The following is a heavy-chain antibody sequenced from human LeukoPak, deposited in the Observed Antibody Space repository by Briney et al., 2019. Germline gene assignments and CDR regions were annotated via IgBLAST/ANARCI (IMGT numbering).Heavy chain of an antibody. J-gene: IGHJ6*03. CDR3: ARVGCSSTSCYGWFYYMDV. D-gene: IGHD2-2*01. CDR1: GGSISSGSYY. Sequence: SETLSLTCTVSGGSISSGSYYWSWIRQPAGKGLEWIGRIYTSGSTNYNPSLKSRVTISVDTSKNQFSLKLSSVTAADTAVYCCARVGCSSTSCYGWFYYMDVWGKGTTVTVSS. CDR2: IYTSGST. V-gene: IGHV4-61*02.